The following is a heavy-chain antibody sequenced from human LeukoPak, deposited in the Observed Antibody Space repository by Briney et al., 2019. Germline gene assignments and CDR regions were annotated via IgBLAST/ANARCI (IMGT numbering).Heavy chain of an antibody. J-gene: IGHJ4*02. V-gene: IGHV3-72*01. D-gene: IGHD6-19*01. CDR2: SRNKAKSYTT. CDR3: VRVGSVAGSDYLDY. CDR1: GFTFSDHF. Sequence: GGSLRLSCAVSGFTFSDHFLDWVRQAPGKGLEWVGRSRNKAKSYTTEYAASVKGRFTISRDDSKNSLYLQMNSLKTEDTPVYYCVRVGSVAGSDYLDYWGQGTLVTVSS.